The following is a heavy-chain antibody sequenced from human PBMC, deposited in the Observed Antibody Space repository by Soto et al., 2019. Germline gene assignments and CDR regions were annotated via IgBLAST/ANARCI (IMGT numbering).Heavy chain of an antibody. CDR1: GFTFSSYA. CDR2: ISSNGGST. J-gene: IGHJ5*02. V-gene: IGHV3-64D*06. D-gene: IGHD3-3*01. Sequence: GGSLRLSCSASGFTFSSYAMHWVRQAPGKGLEYVSAISSNGGSTYYADSMKGRFTISRDNSKNTLYLQMSSLRAEDTAVYYCVKALRFHRTNWFDPWGQGTLVTVSS. CDR3: VKALRFHRTNWFDP.